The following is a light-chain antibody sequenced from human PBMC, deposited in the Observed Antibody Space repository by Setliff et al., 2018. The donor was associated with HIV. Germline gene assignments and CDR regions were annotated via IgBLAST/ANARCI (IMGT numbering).Light chain of an antibody. CDR1: SSDVGGYNY. CDR2: EVS. Sequence: QSVLTQPASVSGSPGQSITISCTGTSSDVGGYNYVSWYQQHPGKAPKLVIYEVSNRPSGVSNRFSGSKSGNTASLTISGLQAEDEADYYCSPYTSSITYVFGTGTKVTVL. CDR3: SPYTSSITYV. J-gene: IGLJ1*01. V-gene: IGLV2-14*01.